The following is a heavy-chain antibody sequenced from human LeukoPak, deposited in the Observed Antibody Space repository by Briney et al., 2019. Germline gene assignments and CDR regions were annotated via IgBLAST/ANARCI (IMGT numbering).Heavy chain of an antibody. V-gene: IGHV3-7*01. CDR1: GFTFSTSW. CDR3: ARADWGSVDY. Sequence: GGSLRLSCAASGFTFSTSWMSWVRQAPGKGLEWVANIRKDGSDIHYVDSVEGRFTISRDNAKNSVYLQMSSLRVEDTAVYYCARADWGSVDYWGQGTPVTVSS. CDR2: IRKDGSDI. J-gene: IGHJ4*02. D-gene: IGHD7-27*01.